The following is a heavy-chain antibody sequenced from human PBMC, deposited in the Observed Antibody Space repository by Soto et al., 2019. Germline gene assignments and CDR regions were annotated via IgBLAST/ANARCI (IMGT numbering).Heavy chain of an antibody. V-gene: IGHV4-59*01. Sequence: QVQLQESGPGLVKPSETLSLTCTVSGGSISGSYWGWIRQLPGKGLEWIAYFTYSGTTNYNPSLKRRVTISVDTSKNQFFLKLGSVTTADTAIYYCARDHRHCSGGSCYLWEYWGQGALVTVSS. CDR3: ARDHRHCSGGSCYLWEY. CDR1: GGSISGSY. CDR2: FTYSGTT. D-gene: IGHD2-15*01. J-gene: IGHJ4*02.